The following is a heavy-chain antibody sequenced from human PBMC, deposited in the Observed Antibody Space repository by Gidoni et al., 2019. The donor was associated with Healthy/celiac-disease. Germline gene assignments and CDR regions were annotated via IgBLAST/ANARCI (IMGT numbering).Heavy chain of an antibody. J-gene: IGHJ3*02. CDR1: GGSFSCYY. CDR2: INHSGRT. V-gene: IGHV4-34*01. Sequence: QVQLQQWGAGLLKHSETLSRTCAVDGGSFSCYYWSWIRQPPGKGLEWIGEINHSGRTNYNPSLKSRVTISVDTSKNQFSLKLSSVTAADTAVYYCARRIYRWLGGAFDIWGQGTMVTVSS. D-gene: IGHD3-10*01. CDR3: ARRIYRWLGGAFDI.